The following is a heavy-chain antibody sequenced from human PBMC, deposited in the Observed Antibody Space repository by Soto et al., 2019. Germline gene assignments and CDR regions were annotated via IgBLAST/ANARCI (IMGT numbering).Heavy chain of an antibody. CDR2: IGVGGGDR. Sequence: EVQLLESGGGLVQPGGSLRLSCAASGFTFSSYAMSWVRQAPGKGLEWVSIIGVGGGDRYYPESVKGRFTISRDNSRDTLYLEMKSLRDEDKDVYYFARVRFGELVWGQGTLVTVSS. J-gene: IGHJ4*02. CDR3: ARVRFGELV. D-gene: IGHD3-10*01. CDR1: GFTFSSYA. V-gene: IGHV3-23*01.